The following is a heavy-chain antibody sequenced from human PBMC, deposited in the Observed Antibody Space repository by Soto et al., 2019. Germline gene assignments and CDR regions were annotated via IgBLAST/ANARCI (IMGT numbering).Heavy chain of an antibody. CDR3: ASSEYRGYDRSIYYMDV. J-gene: IGHJ6*03. Sequence: QVQLQESGPGLVKPSQTLSLTCTVSGGSISSGGYYWSWIRQHPGKGLEWIGYIYYSGSTYYNHSLKSRFTISVDTSKNQFSLKLSSVTAADTAVYYCASSEYRGYDRSIYYMDVWGKGTTVTVSS. CDR1: GGSISSGGYY. D-gene: IGHD5-12*01. CDR2: IYYSGST. V-gene: IGHV4-31*03.